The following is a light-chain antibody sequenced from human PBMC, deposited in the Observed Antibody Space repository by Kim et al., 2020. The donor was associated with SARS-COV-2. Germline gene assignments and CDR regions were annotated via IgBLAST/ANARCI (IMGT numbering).Light chain of an antibody. CDR2: GNS. CDR1: SSNIGSGYD. Sequence: SVLTQPPSVSGAPGQRVTISCTGSSSNIGSGYDVHWYQQLPGTAPKLLIYGNSNRPSGVPDRFSGSNSGTSASPAITGLQAEDEADYYCQSYDSSLSGSVFGGGTQLTVL. J-gene: IGLJ3*02. V-gene: IGLV1-40*01. CDR3: QSYDSSLSGSV.